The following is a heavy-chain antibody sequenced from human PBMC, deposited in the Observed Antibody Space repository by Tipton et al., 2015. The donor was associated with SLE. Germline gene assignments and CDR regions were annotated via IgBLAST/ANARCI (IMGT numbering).Heavy chain of an antibody. V-gene: IGHV3-23*01. J-gene: IGHJ5*02. Sequence: SLRLSCAASGFTFSSNAMSWVRQAPGKGLDWVSAITGTGDNTHYADSVKGRFTISRDNSKNTLYLQMNSLRPEDTAVYYCARVPNGIGWFDPWGQGTPVIVSS. CDR2: ITGTGDNT. D-gene: IGHD1-1*01. CDR1: GFTFSSNA. CDR3: ARVPNGIGWFDP.